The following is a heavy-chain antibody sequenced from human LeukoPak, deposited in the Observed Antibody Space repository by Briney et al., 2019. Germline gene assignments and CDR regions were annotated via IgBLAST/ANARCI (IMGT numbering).Heavy chain of an antibody. V-gene: IGHV1-69*06. CDR1: GGTFSSYA. J-gene: IGHJ4*02. D-gene: IGHD4-17*01. CDR3: ASSQRSTVTTTPNFDY. Sequence: ASVKVSCKASGGTFSSYAISWVRQAPGQGLEWMGGIIPIFGTANYAQKFQGRVTITADKSTSTAYMELSSLRSEDTAVYYCASSQRSTVTTTPNFDYWGQGTLVTVSS. CDR2: IIPIFGTA.